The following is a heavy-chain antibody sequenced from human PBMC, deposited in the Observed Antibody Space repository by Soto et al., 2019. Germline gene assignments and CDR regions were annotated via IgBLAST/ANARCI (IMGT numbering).Heavy chain of an antibody. V-gene: IGHV3-7*01. Sequence: EVQLEESGGTLVQPGGSLRLSCAASGLTFSNYWMSWVRQAPGKGLEWVANIKQDGREKYYVDSVRGRFTISRDNAKNSRYLQMSSLRAEDTAVYYCTKVVGLAGQDWGQGTLVTVSS. J-gene: IGHJ4*02. CDR3: TKVVGLAGQD. CDR2: IKQDGREK. D-gene: IGHD6-19*01. CDR1: GLTFSNYW.